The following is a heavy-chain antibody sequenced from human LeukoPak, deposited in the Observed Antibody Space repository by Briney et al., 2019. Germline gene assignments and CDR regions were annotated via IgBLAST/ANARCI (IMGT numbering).Heavy chain of an antibody. Sequence: SVKVSCKASGDTFSSYTISWVRQAPGQGLEWMGGIIPIFGTANYAQKFQGRVTITADESTSTAYMELSSLRSEDTAVYYCARALGSAAAAGTGGWFDPWGQGTLVTVSS. V-gene: IGHV1-69*13. J-gene: IGHJ5*02. D-gene: IGHD6-13*01. CDR2: IIPIFGTA. CDR1: GDTFSSYT. CDR3: ARALGSAAAAGTGGWFDP.